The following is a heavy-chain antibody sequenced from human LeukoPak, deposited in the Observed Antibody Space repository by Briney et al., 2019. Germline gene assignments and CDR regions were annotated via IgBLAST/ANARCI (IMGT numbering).Heavy chain of an antibody. CDR3: ARDASGSSTGLIDP. CDR1: GFTLRSYG. D-gene: IGHD1-26*01. V-gene: IGHV3-21*01. Sequence: GGSLRLSCAASGFTLRSYGMNWVRQAPGKGLEWVSYISTSSYYIYYADSVKGRFTISRDDAKNSLYLQMHSLRTEDTAVYYCARDASGSSTGLIDPWGQGTLVTVSS. J-gene: IGHJ5*02. CDR2: ISTSSYYI.